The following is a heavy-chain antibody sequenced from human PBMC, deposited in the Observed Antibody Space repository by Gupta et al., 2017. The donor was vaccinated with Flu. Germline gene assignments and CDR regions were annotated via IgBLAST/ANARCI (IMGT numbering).Heavy chain of an antibody. CDR2: ISYDGSNK. V-gene: IGHV3-30-3*01. J-gene: IGHJ6*03. Sequence: GKGLEWVAVISYDGSNKYYADSVKGRFTISRDNSKNTLYLQMNSLRAEDTAVYYCARRGYSYGSYYYYYMDVWGKGTTVTVSS. D-gene: IGHD5-18*01. CDR3: ARRGYSYGSYYYYYMDV.